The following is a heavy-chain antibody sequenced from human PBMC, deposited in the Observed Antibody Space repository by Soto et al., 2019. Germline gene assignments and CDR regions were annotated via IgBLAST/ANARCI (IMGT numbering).Heavy chain of an antibody. CDR2: ISYDGSNK. CDR1: GFTFSSYA. D-gene: IGHD5-12*01. J-gene: IGHJ5*01. Sequence: PGGSLRLSCAASGFTFSSYAMHWVRQAPGKGLEWVAVISYDGSNKYYADSVKGRFNIYIDNAKSSLYLQMNSLRVDDTAIYFCARGKGWLQFDSRGQGTLVTVSS. CDR3: ARGKGWLQFDS. V-gene: IGHV3-30-3*01.